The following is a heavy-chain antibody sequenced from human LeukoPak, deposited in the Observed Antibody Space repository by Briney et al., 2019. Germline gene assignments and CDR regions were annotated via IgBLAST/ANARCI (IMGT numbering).Heavy chain of an antibody. V-gene: IGHV3-21*05. Sequence: GGSLRLSSAASEFTFSLYAMNSVRQAPGKGLEWVSYINDVSGDIHYADSVRGRFTISRDNAKNTLYLQMNSLRAEDTAVYYRARDTLQPGRIDCWGQGTLVIVSS. CDR3: ARDTLQPGRIDC. J-gene: IGHJ4*02. D-gene: IGHD1-14*01. CDR1: EFTFSLYA. CDR2: INDVSGDI.